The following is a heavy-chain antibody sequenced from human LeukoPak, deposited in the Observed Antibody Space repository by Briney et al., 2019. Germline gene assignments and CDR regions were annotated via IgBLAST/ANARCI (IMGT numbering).Heavy chain of an antibody. CDR1: GFTFSGSA. CDR3: TRRENDFWSGYDNPFFDY. J-gene: IGHJ4*02. D-gene: IGHD3-3*01. Sequence: AGGSLTLSCAASGFTFSGSAMHWVRQASGKGLEWVGRIRSKANSYATAYVASVKGRFTISRDDSKNTAYLQMNSLKTEDTAVYYCTRRENDFWSGYDNPFFDYWGQGTLVTVSS. CDR2: IRSKANSYAT. V-gene: IGHV3-73*01.